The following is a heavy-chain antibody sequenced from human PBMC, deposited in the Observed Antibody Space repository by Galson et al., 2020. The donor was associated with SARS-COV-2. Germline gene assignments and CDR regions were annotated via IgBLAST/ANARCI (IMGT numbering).Heavy chain of an antibody. Sequence: GGSLRLSCAASGFTFSSYGMHWVRQAPGKGLEWVAVISYDGSKKHYADSVKGRFTISRDNSKNTLYLQMNSLRAEDTAVYYCAKGVYGDYRGGMDVWGQGT. J-gene: IGHJ6*02. V-gene: IGHV3-30*18. CDR3: AKGVYGDYRGGMDV. D-gene: IGHD4-17*01. CDR1: GFTFSSYG. CDR2: ISYDGSKK.